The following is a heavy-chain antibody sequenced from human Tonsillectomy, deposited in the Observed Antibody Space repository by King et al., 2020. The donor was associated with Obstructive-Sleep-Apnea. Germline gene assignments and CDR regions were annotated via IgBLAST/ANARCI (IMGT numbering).Heavy chain of an antibody. CDR2: ISYDGINK. Sequence: VQLVESGGGVVQPGRSLRLSCAASGFTFSTYAMHWVRQAPGKGLEWVAAISYDGINKDYADSVKGRFTISRDNSKNTLYLQMNSLRAEDTAVYYCARDSPVGTTHEGAFDIWGQGTMVTVSS. CDR1: GFTFSTYA. J-gene: IGHJ3*02. D-gene: IGHD1-26*01. CDR3: ARDSPVGTTHEGAFDI. V-gene: IGHV3-30*04.